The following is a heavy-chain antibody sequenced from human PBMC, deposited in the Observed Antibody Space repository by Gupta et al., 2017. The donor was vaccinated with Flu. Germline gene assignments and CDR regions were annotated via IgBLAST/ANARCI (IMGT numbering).Heavy chain of an antibody. CDR2: IIPILGTA. CDR3: AREERVVGPADY. Sequence: SYAISWVRQAPGQGLEWMGGIIPILGTANYAQNFQGRVTITADESASTAYMELSSLRSEDTAVYYCAREERVVGPADYWGQGTLVIVSS. V-gene: IGHV1-69*01. J-gene: IGHJ4*02. CDR1: SYA. D-gene: IGHD2-15*01.